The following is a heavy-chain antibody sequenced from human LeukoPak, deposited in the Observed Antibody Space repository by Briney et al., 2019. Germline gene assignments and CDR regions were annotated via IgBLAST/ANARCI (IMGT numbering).Heavy chain of an antibody. V-gene: IGHV1-2*06. J-gene: IGHJ4*02. CDR2: INPDSGGT. CDR3: ARLNSGYDYFDY. D-gene: IGHD5-12*01. Sequence: ASVKVSCKASGYTFTGFYMHWVRQAPGQGLEWMGRINPDSGGTNYAQKFQGRVTVTRDTSISTAYMELSRLTSDDTAVYYCARLNSGYDYFDYWGQGTLVTVSS. CDR1: GYTFTGFY.